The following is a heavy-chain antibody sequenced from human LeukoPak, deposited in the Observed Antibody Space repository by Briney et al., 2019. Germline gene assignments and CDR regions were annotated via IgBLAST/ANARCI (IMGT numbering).Heavy chain of an antibody. J-gene: IGHJ4*02. CDR2: IDAGATST. Sequence: GGSLRLSCAASGFPVNKYEMRWVRQAPGKGLEWVSYIDAGATSTNYADSVWGRFTLSRDNAQNSVHLQMNSLRDEDTAVYYCARGRLLRSTKYFDYWGQGALVTVSS. D-gene: IGHD2-21*02. CDR3: ARGRLLRSTKYFDY. CDR1: GFPVNKYE. V-gene: IGHV3-48*03.